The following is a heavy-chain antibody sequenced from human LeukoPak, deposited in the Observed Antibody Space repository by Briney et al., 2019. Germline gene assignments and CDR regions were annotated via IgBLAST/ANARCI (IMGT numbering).Heavy chain of an antibody. CDR2: ISGGGGST. J-gene: IGHJ3*02. CDR3: ARERGEDIVVVVAGYDAFDI. CDR1: RFTFSNYA. D-gene: IGHD2-15*01. Sequence: PGGSLRLSCAASRFTFSNYAMTWVRQAPGEGLEWVSGISGGGGSTYYADSVKGRFTISRDNAKNPLYLQMNSLRAEDTAVYYCARERGEDIVVVVAGYDAFDIWGQGTTVTVSS. V-gene: IGHV3-23*01.